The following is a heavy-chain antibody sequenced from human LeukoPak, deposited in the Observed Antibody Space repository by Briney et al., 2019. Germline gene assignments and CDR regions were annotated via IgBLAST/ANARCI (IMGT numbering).Heavy chain of an antibody. CDR3: AKDQEVVAATSDY. V-gene: IGHV3-30*02. Sequence: GGSLRLSCAASGFTFSSYGMHWVRQAPGKGLEWVAFIRYDGSNKYYADSVEGRFTISRDNSKNTLYLQMNSLRAEDTAVYYCAKDQEVVAATSDYWGQGTLVTVSS. J-gene: IGHJ4*02. D-gene: IGHD2-15*01. CDR2: IRYDGSNK. CDR1: GFTFSSYG.